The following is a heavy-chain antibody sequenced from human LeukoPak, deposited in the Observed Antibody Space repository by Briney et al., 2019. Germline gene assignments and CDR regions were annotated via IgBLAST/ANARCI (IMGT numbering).Heavy chain of an antibody. J-gene: IGHJ4*02. CDR2: INRSGSI. V-gene: IGHV4-34*01. CDR3: ARHDQSMGGFDDY. D-gene: IGHD3-16*01. Sequence: SETLSLTCAVHGGSFSNYYWNWIRQSPGTGLEWIGEINRSGSINYNPSLKSRVTMSLDTSKNQFSLKLSSVTAADTAVYYCARHDQSMGGFDDYWGQGTLVTVSS. CDR1: GGSFSNYY.